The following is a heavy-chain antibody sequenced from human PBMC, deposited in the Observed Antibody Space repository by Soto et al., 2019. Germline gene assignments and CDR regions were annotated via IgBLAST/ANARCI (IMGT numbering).Heavy chain of an antibody. V-gene: IGHV4-30-4*01. CDR3: ARPKEYSSSAETDAFDI. CDR2: IYYSGST. CDR1: GGSISSGDYY. Sequence: NPSGTLSLTCTVSGGSISSGDYYGSWIRQPPGKGLEWIGYIYYSGSTYYNPSLKSRVTISVDTSKNQFSLKLSSVTAADTAVYYCARPKEYSSSAETDAFDIWGQGTMVTVSS. D-gene: IGHD6-6*01. J-gene: IGHJ3*02.